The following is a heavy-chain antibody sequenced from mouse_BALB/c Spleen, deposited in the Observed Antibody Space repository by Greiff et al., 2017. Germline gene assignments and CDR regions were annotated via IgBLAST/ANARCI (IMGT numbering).Heavy chain of an antibody. Sequence: EVKLVESGGGLVQPKGSLKLSCAASGFTFNTYAMNWVRQAPGKGLEWVARIRSKSNNYATYYADSVKDRFTISRDDSQSMLYLQMNNLKTEDTAMYYCVRHGYDVGNWGQGTLVTVSA. V-gene: IGHV10-1*02. J-gene: IGHJ3*01. CDR2: IRSKSNNYAT. D-gene: IGHD2-2*01. CDR3: VRHGYDVGN. CDR1: GFTFNTYA.